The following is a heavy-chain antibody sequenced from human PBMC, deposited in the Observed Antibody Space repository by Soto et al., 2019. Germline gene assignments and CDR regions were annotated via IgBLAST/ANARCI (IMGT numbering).Heavy chain of an antibody. D-gene: IGHD2-2*01. CDR1: GYTFTSYY. CDR3: ARDPHCSSTSCYPLFDY. Sequence: QVQLVQSGAEVKKPGASVKVSCKASGYTFTSYYMHWVRQAPGQGLEWMGIINPSGGSTSYAQKFQGRVTMTRDTSTRTVYMELSSLRSEDTAVYYCARDPHCSSTSCYPLFDYWGQGTLVTVSS. CDR2: INPSGGST. V-gene: IGHV1-46*03. J-gene: IGHJ4*02.